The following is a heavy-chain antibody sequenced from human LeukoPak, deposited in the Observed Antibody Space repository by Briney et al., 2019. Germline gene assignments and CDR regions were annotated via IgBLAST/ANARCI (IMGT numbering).Heavy chain of an antibody. CDR2: IYHSGST. Sequence: SETLSLTCTVSGYSISSGYYWGWIRQPPGKGLEWIGSIYHSGSTYYNPSLKSRVTISVDTSKNQFSLKLSSVTAADTAVYYCARTQGTYYDFWSGYYSQPFFDYWGQGTLVTVSS. V-gene: IGHV4-38-2*02. CDR3: ARTQGTYYDFWSGYYSQPFFDY. J-gene: IGHJ4*02. D-gene: IGHD3-3*01. CDR1: GYSISSGYY.